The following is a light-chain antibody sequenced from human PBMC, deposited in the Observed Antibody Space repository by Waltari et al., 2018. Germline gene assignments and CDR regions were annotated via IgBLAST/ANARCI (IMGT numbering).Light chain of an antibody. CDR2: HTS. CDR1: QAISGY. CDR3: QQYFTFPFT. V-gene: IGKV1-39*01. Sequence: DIQMTQSPGPLSASVGDRVTITCRTSQAISGYLNWYQAKPGKAPKVLIFHTSRLESGIPSRFNGSGFGKQFALTISSLQPEDFATYYCQQYFTFPFTFGPGTALDVK. J-gene: IGKJ3*01.